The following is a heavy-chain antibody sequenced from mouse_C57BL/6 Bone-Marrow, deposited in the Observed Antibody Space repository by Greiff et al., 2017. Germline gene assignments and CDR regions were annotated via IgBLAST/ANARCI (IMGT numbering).Heavy chain of an antibody. D-gene: IGHD1-1*01. Sequence: VQLKQSGPELVKPGASVKISCKASGYSFTGYYMNWVKQSPEKSLEWIGEINPSTGGTTYNQKFKAKATLTVDKSSSTAYMQLKSLTSEDSAVYYCARENGITTVVAPNYFDYWGQGTTLTVSS. CDR1: GYSFTGYY. V-gene: IGHV1-42*01. CDR3: ARENGITTVVAPNYFDY. J-gene: IGHJ2*01. CDR2: INPSTGGT.